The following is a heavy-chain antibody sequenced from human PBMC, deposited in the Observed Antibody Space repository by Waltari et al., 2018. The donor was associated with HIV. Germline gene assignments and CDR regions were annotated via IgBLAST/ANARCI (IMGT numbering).Heavy chain of an antibody. CDR2: ITSSSSDK. CDR3: ARRSAYSYGLAPLDY. V-gene: IGHV3-21*02. D-gene: IGHD3-16*01. J-gene: IGHJ4*02. CDR1: GFTFSNYN. Sequence: EVQLVESGGGLVKPGGSLRLSCTASGFTFSNYNINWVRQAPGKGLEWVSTITSSSSDKYYADSVKGRFIISRDNAENSLYLQMNNLRAEDTAVYYCARRSAYSYGLAPLDYWGQGTLVTVSS.